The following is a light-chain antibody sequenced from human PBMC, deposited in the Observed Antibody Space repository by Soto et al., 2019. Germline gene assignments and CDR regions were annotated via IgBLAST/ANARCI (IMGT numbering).Light chain of an antibody. V-gene: IGKV1-12*01. J-gene: IGKJ4*01. CDR2: AAS. CDR1: QTISSW. CDR3: QQANSFPLT. Sequence: DIQMTQSPSTLSGSVGDRVTITCRASQTISSWLAWYQQKPGKPPKLLIYAASSLQSGVPSRFSGSGSGTDFTLTISSLQPEDFATYYCQQANSFPLTFGGGTKVDIK.